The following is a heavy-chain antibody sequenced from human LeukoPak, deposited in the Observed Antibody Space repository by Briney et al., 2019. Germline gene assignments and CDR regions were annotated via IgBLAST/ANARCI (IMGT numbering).Heavy chain of an antibody. Sequence: GASVKVSCKASGYTFTGYSINRVRQAPGQGLEWMRWINIYTGNPTYAQGFTGRFVFSLDTSVSTAYLQISSLKAEDTAVYYCARDAATINFDYWGQGTLVTVSS. CDR2: INIYTGNP. V-gene: IGHV7-4-1*02. D-gene: IGHD5-24*01. CDR3: ARDAATINFDY. J-gene: IGHJ4*02. CDR1: GYTFTGYS.